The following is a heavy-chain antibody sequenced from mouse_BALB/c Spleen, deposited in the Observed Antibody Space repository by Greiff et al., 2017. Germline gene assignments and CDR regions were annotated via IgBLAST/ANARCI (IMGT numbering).Heavy chain of an antibody. CDR2: ISNLAYSI. D-gene: IGHD1-1*01. CDR3: ARAIYYGSSYWYFDV. V-gene: IGHV5-15*02. Sequence: EVQGVESGGGLVQPGGSRKLSCAASGFTFSDYGMAWVRQAPGKGPEWVAFISNLAYSIYYADTVTGRFTISRENAKNTLYLEMSSLRSEDTAMYYCARAIYYGSSYWYFDVWGAGTTVTVSS. CDR1: GFTFSDYG. J-gene: IGHJ1*01.